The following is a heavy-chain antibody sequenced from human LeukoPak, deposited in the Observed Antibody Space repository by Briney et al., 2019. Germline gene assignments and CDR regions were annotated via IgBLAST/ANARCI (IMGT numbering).Heavy chain of an antibody. D-gene: IGHD3-10*01. CDR3: ARDKPVTMVRGVILTNYYYYMDV. J-gene: IGHJ6*03. V-gene: IGHV3-7*01. Sequence: PGGSLRLSCAASGFTFSNYWMSWVRQVPGKGLEWLANIKVDGSETYYVDSLKGRFTISRDNAKNSVYLQMNSLRVEDTAVYYCARDKPVTMVRGVILTNYYYYMDVWGKGTTVTISS. CDR2: IKVDGSET. CDR1: GFTFSNYW.